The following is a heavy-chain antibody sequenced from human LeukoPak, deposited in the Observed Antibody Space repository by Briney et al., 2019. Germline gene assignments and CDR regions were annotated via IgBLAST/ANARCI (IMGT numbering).Heavy chain of an antibody. V-gene: IGHV1-2*02. CDR2: INPNSGGT. CDR1: GYTFTSYG. Sequence: ASVKVSCKASGYTFTSYGISWVRQAPGQGLEWMGWINPNSGGTNYAQKFQGRVTMTRDTSISTAYMELSRLRSDDTAVYYCARVFYDSSGSLDAFDIWGQGTMVTVSS. D-gene: IGHD3-22*01. CDR3: ARVFYDSSGSLDAFDI. J-gene: IGHJ3*02.